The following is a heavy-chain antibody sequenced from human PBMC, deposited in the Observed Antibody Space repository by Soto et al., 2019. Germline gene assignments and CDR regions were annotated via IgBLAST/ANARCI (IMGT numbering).Heavy chain of an antibody. CDR2: IYSVGAGGST. J-gene: IGHJ6*02. CDR1: GGNVSGNY. CDR3: ARRFYGIDA. V-gene: IGHV3-53*01. Sequence: GGSLRLSWAASGGNVSGNYMSWVRQAPGKGLEWVSVIYSVGAGGSTYHADSVKGRFTISRDNYKNTLYLQMNNLRDEDPAVYYCARRFYGIDAWGQGTTVTVSS.